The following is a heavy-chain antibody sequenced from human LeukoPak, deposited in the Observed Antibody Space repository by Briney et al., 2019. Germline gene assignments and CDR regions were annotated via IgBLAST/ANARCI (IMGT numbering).Heavy chain of an antibody. V-gene: IGHV4-39*07. CDR2: INHSGST. CDR3: ARGLRRVILTGYYIGKVFDY. J-gene: IGHJ4*02. Sequence: SETLSLTCTVSGGSISSGSYYWSWIRQPPGKGLEWIGEINHSGSTNYNPSLKSRVTISVDTSKNQFSLKLSSVTAADTAVYYCARGLRRVILTGYYIGKVFDYWGQGTLVTVSS. D-gene: IGHD3-9*01. CDR1: GGSISSGSYY.